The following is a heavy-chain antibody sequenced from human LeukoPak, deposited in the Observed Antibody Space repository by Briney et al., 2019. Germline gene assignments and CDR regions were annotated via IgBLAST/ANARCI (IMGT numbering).Heavy chain of an antibody. CDR1: GGSITSYY. D-gene: IGHD1-26*01. Sequence: SETLSLTCTVSGGSITSYYWSWIRQPPGKGLEWIGYIYYSGSTNYNPSLKSRVTISVDASKNQLSLKLRSVTAADTAVYYCATDLGSSLGHDAFDIWGQGTMVTVSS. CDR3: ATDLGSSLGHDAFDI. V-gene: IGHV4-59*01. J-gene: IGHJ3*02. CDR2: IYYSGST.